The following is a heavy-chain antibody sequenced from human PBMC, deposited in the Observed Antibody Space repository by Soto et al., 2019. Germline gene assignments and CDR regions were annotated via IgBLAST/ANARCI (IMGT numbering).Heavy chain of an antibody. CDR2: ISAYNGNT. J-gene: IGHJ4*02. D-gene: IGHD1-26*01. CDR1: GYTFTSYG. Sequence: ASVKVSCKASGYTFTSYGISWVRQAPGQGLEWMGWISAYNGNTNYAQKLQGRVTMTTDTSTSTAYMELRSLRSDDTAVYYCARTPGGMLAASTLGYFDNWGQGTLVTVSS. V-gene: IGHV1-18*01. CDR3: ARTPGGMLAASTLGYFDN.